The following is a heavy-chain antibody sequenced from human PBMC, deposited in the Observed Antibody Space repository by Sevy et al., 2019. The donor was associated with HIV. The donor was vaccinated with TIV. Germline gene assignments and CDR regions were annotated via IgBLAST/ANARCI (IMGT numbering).Heavy chain of an antibody. J-gene: IGHJ5*02. CDR3: ARALAAAASS. CDR1: GFTFSAYW. Sequence: GGSLRLSCAASGFTFSAYWMHWVRQVPGKGLEWVANINQGGSEKYYVDSVKGRFTISRDNAKNSLFLQMNSLRAEDTAVYYCARALAAAASSWGQGALVTVSS. V-gene: IGHV3-7*01. CDR2: INQGGSEK. D-gene: IGHD6-13*01.